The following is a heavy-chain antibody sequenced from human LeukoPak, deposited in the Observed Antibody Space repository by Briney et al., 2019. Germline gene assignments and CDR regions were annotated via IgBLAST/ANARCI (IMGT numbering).Heavy chain of an antibody. J-gene: IGHJ4*02. Sequence: GGSLRLSCAASGFTFSTYDMHWVRQVAGKGLEWVSGIGTAGDAYYSGSVKGRFTISRDNSKNTLYLQMNSLRAEDTAVYYCAKDMAYGSGSYFDYWGQGTLVTVSS. CDR1: GFTFSTYD. CDR2: IGTAGDA. D-gene: IGHD3-10*01. V-gene: IGHV3-13*01. CDR3: AKDMAYGSGSYFDY.